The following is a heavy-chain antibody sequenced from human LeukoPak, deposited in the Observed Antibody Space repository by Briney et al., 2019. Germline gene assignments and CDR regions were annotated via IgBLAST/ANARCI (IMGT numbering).Heavy chain of an antibody. CDR3: AKVGTFRAVRGNYYYYMDV. CDR1: GFTFSSYG. J-gene: IGHJ6*03. V-gene: IGHV3-30*18. CDR2: ISYDGSNK. Sequence: GGSLRLSCAASGFTFSSYGMHWVRQAPGKGLEWVAVISYDGSNKYYADSVKGRFTISRDNSKNTLYLQMNSLRAEDTAVYYCAKVGTFRAVRGNYYYYMDVWGKGTMVTVSS. D-gene: IGHD3-10*01.